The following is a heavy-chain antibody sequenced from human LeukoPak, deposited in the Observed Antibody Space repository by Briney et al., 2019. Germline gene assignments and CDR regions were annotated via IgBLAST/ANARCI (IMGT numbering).Heavy chain of an antibody. Sequence: SETLSLTCTVSGGSISSYYWSWIRQPPGKGLEWIGYIYYSGSTDYNPSLKSRVTISVDTSKNQFSLKLSSVTAADTAVYYCARAGQLPIDDAFDIWGQGTMVTVSS. CDR3: ARAGQLPIDDAFDI. CDR1: GGSISSYY. J-gene: IGHJ3*02. CDR2: IYYSGST. V-gene: IGHV4-59*01. D-gene: IGHD2-2*01.